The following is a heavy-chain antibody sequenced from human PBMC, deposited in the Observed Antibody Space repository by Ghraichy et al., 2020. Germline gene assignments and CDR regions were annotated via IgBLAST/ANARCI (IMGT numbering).Heavy chain of an antibody. CDR1: GGSISSSSYY. D-gene: IGHD3-16*01. Sequence: GSLRLSCTVSGGSISSSSYYWGWIRQPPGKGLEWIGSIYYSGSTYYNPSLKSRVTISVDTSKKQFSLKLSSVTAADTAVYYCASYDYVWGTSPWGQGTLVTVSS. CDR3: ASYDYVWGTSP. CDR2: IYYSGST. V-gene: IGHV4-39*07. J-gene: IGHJ5*02.